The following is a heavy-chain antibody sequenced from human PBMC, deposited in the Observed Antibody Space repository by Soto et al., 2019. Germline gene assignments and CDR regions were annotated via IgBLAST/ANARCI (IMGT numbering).Heavy chain of an antibody. J-gene: IGHJ6*02. Sequence: PGGSLRLSCAASGFTFSNYYMSWIRQAPGKGLEWVSDISSSFLTLHYAESVKGRFTISRDNAKNSLFLQMNSLRDEDTAVYYCARHGIQVSHDVWGQGTTVTVSS. CDR1: GFTFSNYY. V-gene: IGHV3-11*04. CDR2: ISSSFLTL. D-gene: IGHD5-18*01. CDR3: ARHGIQVSHDV.